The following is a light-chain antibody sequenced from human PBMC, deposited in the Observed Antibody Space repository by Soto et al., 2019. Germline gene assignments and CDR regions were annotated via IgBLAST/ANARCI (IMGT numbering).Light chain of an antibody. CDR2: GAS. CDR3: QQYNVLPRT. CDR1: QSVSND. Sequence: EIVMTQSPGTLSVSPGERATLSCRASQSVSNDLAWIQQKPGQPPRLLIYGASTRATGIPARFTGSGFGTDFTLTISSLQLEYFAVYSCQQYNVLPRTFGQGPKVAIK. V-gene: IGKV3-15*01. J-gene: IGKJ1*01.